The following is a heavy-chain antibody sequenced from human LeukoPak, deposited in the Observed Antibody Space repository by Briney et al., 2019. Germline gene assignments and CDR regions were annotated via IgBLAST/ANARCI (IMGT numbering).Heavy chain of an antibody. D-gene: IGHD1-26*01. V-gene: IGHV3-30*02. CDR1: GFTFSTYG. CDR2: IRYDGSNK. CDR3: ARDSDKYSGSRYYYYYYMDV. J-gene: IGHJ6*03. Sequence: GGSPRLSCAASGFTFSTYGMHWVRQAPGKGLEWVAFIRYDGSNKYYTDSVKGRFTISRDDSKSTLYLQMNSLRAEHTAVYFCARDSDKYSGSRYYYYYYMDVWGKGTTVTVSS.